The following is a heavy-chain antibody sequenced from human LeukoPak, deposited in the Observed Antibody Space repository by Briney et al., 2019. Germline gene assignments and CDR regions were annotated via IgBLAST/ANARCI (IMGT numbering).Heavy chain of an antibody. CDR2: INPSGGST. CDR3: ARTRGSSVTPGYFDY. J-gene: IGHJ4*02. D-gene: IGHD6-19*01. CDR1: GYTFTSYY. Sequence: ASVKVSCKASGYTFTSYYMHWVRQAPGQGLEWMGIINPSGGSTSYAQKFQGRVTMTRDMSTSTVYMELSSLRSEDTAVYYCARTRGSSVTPGYFDYWGQGTLVTVSS. V-gene: IGHV1-46*01.